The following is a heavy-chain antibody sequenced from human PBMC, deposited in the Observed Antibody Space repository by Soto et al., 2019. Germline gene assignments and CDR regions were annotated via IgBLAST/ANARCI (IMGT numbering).Heavy chain of an antibody. D-gene: IGHD1-1*01. Sequence: EVQVLESGGGLVQPGGSLRLSCAASGFTFSSYAMSWVRQAPGQGLEWVSAISGGGSITYYADSVKGRFTISRDNSKNTLYLQMNSLRAEDTALYYCAKTTADTHRDGFVHWGQGTLVTFSS. V-gene: IGHV3-23*01. CDR2: ISGGGSIT. CDR1: GFTFSSYA. CDR3: AKTTADTHRDGFVH. J-gene: IGHJ5*02.